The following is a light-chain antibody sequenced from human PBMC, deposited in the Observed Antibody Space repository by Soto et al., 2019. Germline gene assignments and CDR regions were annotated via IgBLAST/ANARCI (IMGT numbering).Light chain of an antibody. J-gene: IGKJ2*01. CDR2: DAV. CDR1: QSVTGTI. V-gene: IGKV3-20*01. Sequence: IVLTQSPVTLSLSPGEGATLSCRASQSVTGTILAWYQHRAGQAPRLLIYDAVRRATGIPDRFSGSGSGTDFTLTISRLEPEDFAVYYCHQYGSSLGTFGQGTKVEI. CDR3: HQYGSSLGT.